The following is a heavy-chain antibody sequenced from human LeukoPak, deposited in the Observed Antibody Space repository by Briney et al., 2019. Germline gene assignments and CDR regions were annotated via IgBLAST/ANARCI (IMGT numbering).Heavy chain of an antibody. Sequence: SETLSLTCTVSSGSISSYYWSWIRQPAGKGLEWIGRMSTSGSTNYNPSLKSRVTMLVDTSKNQFSLKLSSVTAADTAVYYCAAELQHSYFYYYMDVWGKGTTVTVSS. D-gene: IGHD2-21*01. J-gene: IGHJ6*03. CDR1: SGSISSYY. V-gene: IGHV4-4*07. CDR2: MSTSGST. CDR3: AAELQHSYFYYYMDV.